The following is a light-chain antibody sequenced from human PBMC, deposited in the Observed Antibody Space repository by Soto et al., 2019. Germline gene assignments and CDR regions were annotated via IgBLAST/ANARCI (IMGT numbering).Light chain of an antibody. V-gene: IGKV3-20*01. J-gene: IGKJ5*01. CDR3: QHYDSLPIT. CDR1: QSVGSDY. Sequence: EIVLTLSPGTLSLSPGERATLSCRASQSVGSDYLAWYQQKPGQAPRIVIFGASGRATGIPDRFSGSGSGTDFTLTISRLEPEDFAVFYCQHYDSLPITFGQGTRLEIK. CDR2: GAS.